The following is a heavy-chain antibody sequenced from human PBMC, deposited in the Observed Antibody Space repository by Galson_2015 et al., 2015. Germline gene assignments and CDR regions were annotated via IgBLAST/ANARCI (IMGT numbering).Heavy chain of an antibody. J-gene: IGHJ4*02. CDR2: IKSKADGGAT. V-gene: IGHV3-15*01. Sequence: SLRLSCAASGLTFSNAWMSWVRQAPGKGLEWVGRIKSKADGGATAYGAPVKGRFTISRDDSKNTLYLQTNSLKTEDTAVYFCATERLTFTTIVVVSFDYWGQGNLVTVSS. CDR1: GLTFSNAW. D-gene: IGHD3-22*01. CDR3: ATERLTFTTIVVVSFDY.